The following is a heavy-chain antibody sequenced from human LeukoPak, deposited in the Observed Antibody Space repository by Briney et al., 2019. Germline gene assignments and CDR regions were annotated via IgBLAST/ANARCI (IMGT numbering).Heavy chain of an antibody. CDR3: ARRGIAAAGKKYYFDY. V-gene: IGHV4-4*02. J-gene: IGHJ4*02. D-gene: IGHD6-13*01. CDR2: IYHSGST. CDR1: GGSISSSNW. Sequence: PSETLSLTCAVSGGSISSSNWWSWVRQPPGKGLEWIGEIYHSGSTNYNPSLKSRVTISVDKSKNQFSLKLSSVTAADTAVYYCARRGIAAAGKKYYFDYWGQGTLVTVSS.